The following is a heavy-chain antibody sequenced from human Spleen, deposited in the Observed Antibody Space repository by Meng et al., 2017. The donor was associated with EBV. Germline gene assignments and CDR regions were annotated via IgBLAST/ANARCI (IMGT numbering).Heavy chain of an antibody. CDR3: ARSATGWFFYYDY. D-gene: IGHD2-15*01. J-gene: IGHJ4*02. CDR1: GVPITTGGYS. Sequence: QLQLLESGSGLVKPSQTLSLTCAVSGVPITTGGYSWSWVRQPPGKGLEWIGHIYHSGSTYYNPSVKSRVIMSVDRSKNQFSLKLTSVTAADTAVYYCARSATGWFFYYDYWGQGTLVTVSS. CDR2: IYHSGST. V-gene: IGHV4-30-2*01.